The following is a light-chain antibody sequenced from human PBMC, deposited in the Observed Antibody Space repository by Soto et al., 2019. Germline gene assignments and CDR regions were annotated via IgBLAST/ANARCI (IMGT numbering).Light chain of an antibody. CDR1: QSVSSSY. J-gene: IGKJ2*01. V-gene: IGKV3-20*01. Sequence: EIVLTQSPGTLSLSPGERATLSCRASQSVSSSYLAWYQHKPSQAPRLLIYGASSRVTGIPDRFSGSGSGTDFTLTISRLEPEDFAVYYCQQYGSSPHTFGQGTKLEIK. CDR3: QQYGSSPHT. CDR2: GAS.